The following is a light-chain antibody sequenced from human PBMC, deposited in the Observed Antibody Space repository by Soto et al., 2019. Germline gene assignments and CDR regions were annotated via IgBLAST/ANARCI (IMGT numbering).Light chain of an antibody. J-gene: IGKJ1*01. CDR2: LGS. CDR1: QSLLHSNGYTN. V-gene: IGKV2-28*01. Sequence: DIVMTQSPLSLPVTPGEPASISCRSSQSLLHSNGYTNLDWYLQKPGQSPQLLIYLGSNRASGVPDRFSGSGSGTDFTLKISRVEAEDVGVYYCMQALQTPPTFGQGTKVEIK. CDR3: MQALQTPPT.